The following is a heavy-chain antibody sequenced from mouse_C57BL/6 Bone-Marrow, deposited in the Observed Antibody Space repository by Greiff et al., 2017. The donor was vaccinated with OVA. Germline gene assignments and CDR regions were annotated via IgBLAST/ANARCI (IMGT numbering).Heavy chain of an antibody. Sequence: VQLQQPGAELVTPGASVKLSCKASGYTFTSYWMHWVKQRPGRGLEWIGRIDPNSGGTKYNEKFKSKATLTVDKPSSTAYMQLSSLTSEDSAVYYCAKEVGYYCNYVDWFAYWGQGALVTVSA. V-gene: IGHV1-72*01. CDR1: GYTFTSYW. CDR3: AKEVGYYCNYVDWFAY. D-gene: IGHD2-1*01. CDR2: IDPNSGGT. J-gene: IGHJ3*01.